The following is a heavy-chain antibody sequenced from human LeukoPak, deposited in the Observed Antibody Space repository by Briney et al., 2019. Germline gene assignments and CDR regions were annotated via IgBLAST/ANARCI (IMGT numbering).Heavy chain of an antibody. J-gene: IGHJ4*02. CDR2: IGNVDRDT. CDR1: GFTFSRNA. D-gene: IGHD4-23*01. Sequence: GGSLRLSCAASGFTFSRNAMSLVRQAPGKGLEWVSAIGNVDRDTYYADSVKGRFTISRDSSKNTLYLQMNSLTAEDTAVYYGAKDILRGSFDYWGQGTLVTVSS. CDR3: AKDILRGSFDY. V-gene: IGHV3-23*01.